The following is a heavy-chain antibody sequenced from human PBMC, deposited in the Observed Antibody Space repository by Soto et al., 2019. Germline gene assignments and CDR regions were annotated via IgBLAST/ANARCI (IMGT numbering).Heavy chain of an antibody. J-gene: IGHJ4*01. Sequence: PGGSLRLSCTTSGFTFSDYEMNWVRQAPGKGPEWVSHISSSGSIIYYADSVKGRFTISRDNAKNSLSLQMTSLRIDDTGLYYCARGNSGYDPSCDYWGQGTLVTVSS. CDR3: ARGNSGYDPSCDY. CDR1: GFTFSDYE. V-gene: IGHV3-48*03. D-gene: IGHD5-12*01. CDR2: ISSSGSII.